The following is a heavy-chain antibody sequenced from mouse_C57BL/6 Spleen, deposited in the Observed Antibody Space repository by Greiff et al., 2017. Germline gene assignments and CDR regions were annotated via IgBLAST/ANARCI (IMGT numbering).Heavy chain of an antibody. CDR3: ARGGGYCCSSYVYFDV. V-gene: IGHV1-52*01. J-gene: IGHJ1*01. CDR1: GYTFTSYW. Sequence: QVQLQQPGAELVRPGSSVKLSCKASGYTFTSYWMHWVKQRPIQGLEWIGNIDPSDSETHYNQKFKGKATLTVDKSSSTAYMQLSSLTSEDSAVYYCARGGGYCCSSYVYFDVWGPGTTVTVSS. CDR2: IDPSDSET. D-gene: IGHD1-1*01.